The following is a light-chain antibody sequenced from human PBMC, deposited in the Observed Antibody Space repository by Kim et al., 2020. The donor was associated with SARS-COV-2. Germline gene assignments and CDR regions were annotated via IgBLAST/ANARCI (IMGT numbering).Light chain of an antibody. CDR1: KLGDKY. J-gene: IGLJ2*01. V-gene: IGLV3-1*01. CDR3: QTWDSITVV. CDR2: QDN. Sequence: SYELTQPPSVSVSPGQTASITCSGDKLGDKYACWYQQKPGQSPVLVIYQDNKRPSGIPERFSGSNSGNTATLPISGTQAMDEADYYCQTWDSITVVFGGG.